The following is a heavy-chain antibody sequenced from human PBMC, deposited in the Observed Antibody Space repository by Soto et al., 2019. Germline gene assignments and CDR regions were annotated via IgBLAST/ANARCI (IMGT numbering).Heavy chain of an antibody. CDR3: AGYFTYYYDSTGLWYFDY. V-gene: IGHV1-69*13. CDR2: IIPIFGTA. Sequence: SVKVSCKASGGTFSSYAISWVRQAPGQGLEWMGGIIPIFGTANYAQKLQGRVTITADESTSTAYMELSSLRSEDTAVYYCAGYFTYYYDSTGLWYFDYWGQGTLVTVSS. J-gene: IGHJ4*02. CDR1: GGTFSSYA. D-gene: IGHD3-22*01.